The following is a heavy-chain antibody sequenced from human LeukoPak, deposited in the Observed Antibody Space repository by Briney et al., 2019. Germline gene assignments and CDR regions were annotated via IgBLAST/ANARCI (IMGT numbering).Heavy chain of an antibody. J-gene: IGHJ3*01. CDR2: ISGNNGSI. V-gene: IGHV3-9*01. D-gene: IGHD3-22*01. CDR3: AKSFYYDSSGFIANGVFDV. CDR1: GFNFEDYA. Sequence: GGSLRLSCAASGFNFEDYAMHWVRHVPGKGLEWVAGISGNNGSIQYADSVKGRFTISRNNAREFLDLQINSLKAEDTALYYCAKSFYYDSSGFIANGVFDVWGQGTMVTVSS.